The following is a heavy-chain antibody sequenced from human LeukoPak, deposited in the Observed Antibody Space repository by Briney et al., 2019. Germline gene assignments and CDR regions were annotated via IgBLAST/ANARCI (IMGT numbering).Heavy chain of an antibody. Sequence: AGGSLRLSCAAPGFTFSSYAMSWVRQAPGKGLEWVSAISGSGGSTYYADSVKGRFTISRDNSKNTLYLQMNSLRAEDTAVYYCAKGRPDYDILTGYRTLDYWGQGTLVTVSS. J-gene: IGHJ4*02. CDR3: AKGRPDYDILTGYRTLDY. CDR1: GFTFSSYA. V-gene: IGHV3-23*01. D-gene: IGHD3-9*01. CDR2: ISGSGGST.